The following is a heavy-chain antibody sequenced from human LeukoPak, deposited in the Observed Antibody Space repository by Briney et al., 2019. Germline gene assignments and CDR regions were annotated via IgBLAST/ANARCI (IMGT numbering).Heavy chain of an antibody. V-gene: IGHV3-33*01. CDR2: IWYDGSNK. CDR1: GFTFSSYG. Sequence: GGSLRLSCAASGFTFSSYGMHWVRQAPGKGLEWVAVIWYDGSNKYYADSVKGRFAISRDNSKNTLYLQMNSLRAEDTAVYYCARSHFYDTLTGYYTWFDYWGQGTLVTVSS. CDR3: ARSHFYDTLTGYYTWFDY. D-gene: IGHD3-9*01. J-gene: IGHJ4*02.